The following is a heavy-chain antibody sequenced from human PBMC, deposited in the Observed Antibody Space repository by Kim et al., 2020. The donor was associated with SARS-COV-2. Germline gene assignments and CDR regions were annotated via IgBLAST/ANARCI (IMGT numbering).Heavy chain of an antibody. Sequence: GGSLRLSCAASGFTFSSYAMSWVRQAPGKGLEWVSAISGSGGSTYYADSVKGRFTISRDNSKNTLYLQMNSLRAEDTAVYYCAKAQGYYYDSSGRPGVPFQHWGQGTLVTVSS. CDR1: GFTFSSYA. D-gene: IGHD3-22*01. CDR3: AKAQGYYYDSSGRPGVPFQH. V-gene: IGHV3-23*01. J-gene: IGHJ1*01. CDR2: ISGSGGST.